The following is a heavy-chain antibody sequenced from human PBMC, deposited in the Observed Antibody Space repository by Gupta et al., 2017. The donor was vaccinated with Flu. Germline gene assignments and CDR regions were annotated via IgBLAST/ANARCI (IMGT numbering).Heavy chain of an antibody. CDR3: ASEGSRSTVDV. V-gene: IGHV3-48*03. Sequence: WVRQAPGKGLEWVSYISSSGSTIYYADSVKGRFTISRDNAKNSLYLQMNSLRAEDTAVYYCASEGSRSTVDVWGKGTTVTVSS. J-gene: IGHJ6*04. D-gene: IGHD6-13*01. CDR2: ISSSGSTI.